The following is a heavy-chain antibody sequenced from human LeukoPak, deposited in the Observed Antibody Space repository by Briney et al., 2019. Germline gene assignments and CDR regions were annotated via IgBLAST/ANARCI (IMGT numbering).Heavy chain of an antibody. CDR1: GYTLTELS. CDR3: ATGLKGATVFPSVH. D-gene: IGHD1-26*01. J-gene: IGHJ4*02. CDR2: FDPEDGET. Sequence: GASVKVSCKVSGYTLTELSMHWVRQAPGKGLEWMGGFDPEDGETIYAQKFQGRVTMTEDTSTDTAYMELSSLRSEDTAVYYCATGLKGATVFPSVHWGQGTLVTVSS. V-gene: IGHV1-24*01.